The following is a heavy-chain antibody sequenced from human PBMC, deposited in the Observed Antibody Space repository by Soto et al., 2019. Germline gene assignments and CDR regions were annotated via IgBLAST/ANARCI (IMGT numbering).Heavy chain of an antibody. CDR3: ARDSSMDV. Sequence: ASETLSLTCTVSGGSISSSSYYGGGIRQPPGKGLEWIGSIYYSGSTYYNPSLKSRVTISVDTSNNQLSLKLSSVTAADTAVYYCARDSSMDVWGQGTTVTVSS. J-gene: IGHJ6*02. D-gene: IGHD3-22*01. CDR1: GGSISSSSYY. V-gene: IGHV4-39*01. CDR2: IYYSGST.